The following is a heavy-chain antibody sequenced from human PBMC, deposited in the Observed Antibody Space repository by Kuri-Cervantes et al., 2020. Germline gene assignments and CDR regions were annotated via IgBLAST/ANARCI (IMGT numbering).Heavy chain of an antibody. D-gene: IGHD2/OR15-2a*01. J-gene: IGHJ4*02. Sequence: SVKVSCKASGGTFSSYAISWVRQAPGQGLEWMGGIIPIFGTANYAQKFQGRVTITADKSTSTAYMELSSLRSEDTAVYYCARGGSFYSHFDSWGRGTLVTVSS. CDR1: GGTFSSYA. CDR3: ARGGSFYSHFDS. CDR2: IIPIFGTA. V-gene: IGHV1-69*06.